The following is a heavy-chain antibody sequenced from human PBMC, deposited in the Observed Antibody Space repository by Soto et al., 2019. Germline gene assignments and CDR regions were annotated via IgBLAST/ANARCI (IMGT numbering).Heavy chain of an antibody. CDR3: AREGDRPYYYYGMDV. CDR1: GYSFTRYG. V-gene: IGHV1-18*01. J-gene: IGHJ6*02. D-gene: IGHD3-16*01. Sequence: QVQLVQSGNEVKKPGVSVNVSCKASGYSFTRYGISWVRQAPGQGLEWMGWISGYNGKTKYAQKLQGRVSMTTDTSTSTAYTELRSLGSDDTAVYYCAREGDRPYYYYGMDVWGQGTTVTVSS. CDR2: ISGYNGKT.